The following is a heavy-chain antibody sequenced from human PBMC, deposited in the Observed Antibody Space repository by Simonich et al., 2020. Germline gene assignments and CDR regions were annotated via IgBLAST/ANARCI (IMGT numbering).Heavy chain of an antibody. J-gene: IGHJ4*02. V-gene: IGHV4-34*01. CDR2: INHSGRT. CDR3: ARRRKFRGVQYYFDY. Sequence: QVQLQQWGAGLLKPSETLSLTCAVYGGSFSGYYWSWIRQPPGKGLEWVGEINHSGRTNYNPSLKSRVTISVDTSKNQFSLKLSSVTAADTAVYYCARRRKFRGVQYYFDYWGQGTLVTVSS. CDR1: GGSFSGYY. D-gene: IGHD3-10*01.